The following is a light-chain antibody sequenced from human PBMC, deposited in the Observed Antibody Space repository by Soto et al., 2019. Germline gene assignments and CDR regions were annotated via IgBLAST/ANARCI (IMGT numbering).Light chain of an antibody. V-gene: IGKV1-5*03. J-gene: IGKJ1*01. CDR3: QQYNSYSRT. CDR2: KAS. CDR1: QSISSW. Sequence: DIQMTQSPSTLSASVGDRVTITCRASQSISSWLAWYQQKPGKAPKLLIYKASSLESGVPSRLSGSGSGTEFTLTLSSLQPDDFATYYCQQYNSYSRTFGQGTKVEIK.